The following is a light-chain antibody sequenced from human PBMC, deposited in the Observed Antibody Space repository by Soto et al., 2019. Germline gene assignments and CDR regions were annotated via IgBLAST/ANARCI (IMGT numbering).Light chain of an antibody. Sequence: EIVMTQSPATLSVSPGERGTLSCRASQSVSSNLAWYQQKPGQAPRLLIYGASTRATGFPARFSGSGSGTEFTLTISSLQSEDFAVYYCQQYDTYSTFGPGTRVDI. CDR1: QSVSSN. CDR3: QQYDTYST. V-gene: IGKV3-15*01. J-gene: IGKJ3*01. CDR2: GAS.